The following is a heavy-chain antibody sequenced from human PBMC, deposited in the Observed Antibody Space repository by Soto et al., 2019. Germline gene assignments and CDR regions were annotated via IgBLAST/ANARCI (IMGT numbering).Heavy chain of an antibody. Sequence: QAQVVQSGAEVRKPGSSVKLSCKASEGTFNSYAIAWVRQAPGQGLEWMGGIIPYYNTLNYAQKFQARVTITADESTNTVYMELSSLRPDDTAVYFCASGASRWYPYFFDSWAQGTLVTVSS. CDR2: IIPYYNTL. CDR1: EGTFNSYA. J-gene: IGHJ4*02. CDR3: ASGASRWYPYFFDS. V-gene: IGHV1-69*01. D-gene: IGHD6-13*01.